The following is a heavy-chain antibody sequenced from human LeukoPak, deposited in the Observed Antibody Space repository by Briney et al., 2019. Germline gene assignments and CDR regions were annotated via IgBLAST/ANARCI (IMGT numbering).Heavy chain of an antibody. Sequence: PSETLSLTCTVSGGSISSSSYYWGWVRQAPGKGLEWASIIYSGGRTYYADSVKGRFTISRDNAKNSLYLQMNSLRAEDTAVYYCARGGGSGWYLDFDYWGQGTLVTVSS. CDR3: ARGGGSGWYLDFDY. CDR2: IYSGGRT. CDR1: GGSISSSSYY. V-gene: IGHV3-53*01. J-gene: IGHJ4*02. D-gene: IGHD6-19*01.